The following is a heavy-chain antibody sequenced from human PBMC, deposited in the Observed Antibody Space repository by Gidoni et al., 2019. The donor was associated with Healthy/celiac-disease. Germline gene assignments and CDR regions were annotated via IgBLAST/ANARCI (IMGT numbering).Heavy chain of an antibody. CDR3: ARVLDYYDSSGYYSSFAFDI. J-gene: IGHJ3*02. CDR2: IHYSGST. V-gene: IGHV4-30-4*01. Sequence: QVQLQESGPGLVKPSQTLSLTCTVSGGSISSGDYYWSWIRQPPGKGLEWIGYIHYSGSTYYNPSLKSRVTISVDTSKNQFSLKLSSVTAADTAVYYCARVLDYYDSSGYYSSFAFDIWGQGTMVTVSS. CDR1: GGSISSGDYY. D-gene: IGHD3-22*01.